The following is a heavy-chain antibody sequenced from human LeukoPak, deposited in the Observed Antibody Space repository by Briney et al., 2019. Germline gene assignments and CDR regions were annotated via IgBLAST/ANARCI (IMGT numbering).Heavy chain of an antibody. CDR2: TSSDGRLK. J-gene: IGHJ6*02. Sequence: GGSLRLFCATSGFTFNTYGMHWVRQAPGKGLEWVAVTSSDGRLKYYADSVKGRFTISRDNSKNTLYLQMNSLRAEDTAVYYCASPLLWFGEGQGYYYYGMDVWGQGTAVTVSS. CDR1: GFTFNTYG. D-gene: IGHD3-10*01. V-gene: IGHV3-30*03. CDR3: ASPLLWFGEGQGYYYYGMDV.